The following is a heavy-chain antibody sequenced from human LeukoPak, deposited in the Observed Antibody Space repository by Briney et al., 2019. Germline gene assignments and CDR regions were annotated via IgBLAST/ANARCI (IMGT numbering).Heavy chain of an antibody. V-gene: IGHV3-11*01. CDR1: GFTFSNYW. J-gene: IGHJ4*02. Sequence: GGSLRLSCAASGFTFSNYWMHWVRQAPGKGLEWVSYISSSGSTIYYADSVKGRFTISRDNAKNSLYLQMNSLRAEDTAVYYCARDAYYYDSSGYLAGYWGQGTLITVSS. D-gene: IGHD3-22*01. CDR2: ISSSGSTI. CDR3: ARDAYYYDSSGYLAGY.